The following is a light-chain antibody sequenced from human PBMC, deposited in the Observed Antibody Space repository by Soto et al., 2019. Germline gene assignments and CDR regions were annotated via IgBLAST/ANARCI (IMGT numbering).Light chain of an antibody. CDR2: DAA. CDR3: QQYGSSPAIT. J-gene: IGKJ5*01. V-gene: IGKV3-20*01. CDR1: QSVSSSY. Sequence: VLTQPPGTLSLSPGERATLSCRAIQSVSSSYLAWYQQKPGQAPTILIYDAASTSTSIPETFSGSRSGTDFTLTISSLEPEDFAVYYCQQYGSSPAITFGQGTRLEIK.